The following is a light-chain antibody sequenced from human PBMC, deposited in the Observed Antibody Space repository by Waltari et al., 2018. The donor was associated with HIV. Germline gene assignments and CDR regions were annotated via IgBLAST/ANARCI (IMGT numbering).Light chain of an antibody. CDR2: EDN. Sequence: NFMLTQPHSVSESPGKTVTISCTRSSGSIASNYVQLYPQPPGSAPTTVIYEDNQRPSGVPDRFSGSIDSSSNSASLTISGLKTEDEADYYCQSYDSSIVVFGGGTKLTIL. V-gene: IGLV6-57*04. CDR3: QSYDSSIVV. CDR1: SGSIASNY. J-gene: IGLJ2*01.